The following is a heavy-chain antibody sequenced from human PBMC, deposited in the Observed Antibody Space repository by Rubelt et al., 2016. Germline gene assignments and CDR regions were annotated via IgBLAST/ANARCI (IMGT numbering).Heavy chain of an antibody. CDR2: INAGNGNT. CDR3: ATGYSSGWYVAY. Sequence: QVQLVQPGAEVKKPGASVKVSCKAAGYSFTTYSIHWVRQAPGQRLEWMGWINAGNGNTKYYQKFQGRVTITSDTSGSTADVELGSLRSEDTAIYYCATGYSSGWYVAYWGQETLVTVSS. J-gene: IGHJ4*02. V-gene: IGHV1-3*01. CDR1: GYSFTTYS. D-gene: IGHD6-19*01.